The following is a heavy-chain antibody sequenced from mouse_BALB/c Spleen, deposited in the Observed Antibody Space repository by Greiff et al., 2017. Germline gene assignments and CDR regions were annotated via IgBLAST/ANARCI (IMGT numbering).Heavy chain of an antibody. Sequence: EVQRVESGGGLVQPGGSRKLSCAASGFTFSDYGMAWVRQAPGKGPEWVAFISNLAYSIYYADTVTGRFTISRENAKNTLYLEMSSLRSEDTARYYCARERDYDAMDYWGQGTSVTVSS. CDR1: GFTFSDYG. CDR3: ARERDYDAMDY. CDR2: ISNLAYSI. J-gene: IGHJ4*01. V-gene: IGHV5-15*02.